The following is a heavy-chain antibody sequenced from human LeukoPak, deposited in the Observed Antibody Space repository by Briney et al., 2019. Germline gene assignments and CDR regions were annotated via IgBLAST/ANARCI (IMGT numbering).Heavy chain of an antibody. CDR1: GFTFDDYG. J-gene: IGHJ4*02. Sequence: GGSLRLSCATFGFTFDDYGMSWVRQAPGKGLEWVSGINWNGGSTGYADSVKGRFTISRDNAKNSLYLQMNSLRAEDTALYYCAKEAYSSGGSYFDYWGQGTLVTVSS. V-gene: IGHV3-20*04. D-gene: IGHD6-19*01. CDR3: AKEAYSSGGSYFDY. CDR2: INWNGGST.